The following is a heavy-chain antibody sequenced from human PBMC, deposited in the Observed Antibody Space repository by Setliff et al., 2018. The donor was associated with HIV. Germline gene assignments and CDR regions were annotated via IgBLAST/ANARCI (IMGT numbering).Heavy chain of an antibody. CDR3: ARRGSGGMLFDY. D-gene: IGHD6-19*01. V-gene: IGHV4-38-2*02. CDR2: IYNSGST. J-gene: IGHJ4*02. Sequence: KPSETLSLTCTVSGGSISSGYYWGWIRQPPGKGLEWIGSIYNSGSTYYNPSLKSRVTISVDTSKNQFSLRLRSVTAADTAVYYCARRGSGGMLFDYWGQGTLVTVSS. CDR1: GGSISSGYY.